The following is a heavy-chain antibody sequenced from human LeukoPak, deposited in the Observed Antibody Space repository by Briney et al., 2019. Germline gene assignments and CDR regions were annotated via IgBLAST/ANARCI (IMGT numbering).Heavy chain of an antibody. CDR1: GFTFKNYG. CDR2: IYFSGNT. CDR3: ARDLNHGFNYYYYGLEV. J-gene: IGHJ6*02. D-gene: IGHD3-9*01. V-gene: IGHV4-59*01. Sequence: PGGSLRLSCAASGFTFKNYGMSWVRQAPGKGLEWIGYIYFSGNTKYNPSLKNRVTISVDRSKSQFYLTLRSVTAADTAVYYCARDLNHGFNYYYYGLEVWGQGTTVTVSS.